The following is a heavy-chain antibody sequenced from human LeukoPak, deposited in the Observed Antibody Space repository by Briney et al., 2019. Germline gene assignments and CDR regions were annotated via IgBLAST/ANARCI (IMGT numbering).Heavy chain of an antibody. CDR1: GFTFSSYE. D-gene: IGHD1-26*01. Sequence: GGSLRLSCAASGFTFSSYEMNWVRQAPGKGLEWVSYISSSGSTIYYADSVKGRFTISRDNAKNSLYLRMNSLRAEDTAVYYCARDHVLGGNIDYWGQGTLVTVSS. V-gene: IGHV3-48*03. J-gene: IGHJ4*02. CDR3: ARDHVLGGNIDY. CDR2: ISSSGSTI.